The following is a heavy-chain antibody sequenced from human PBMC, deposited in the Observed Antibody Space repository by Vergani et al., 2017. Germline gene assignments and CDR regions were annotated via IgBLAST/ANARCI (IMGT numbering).Heavy chain of an antibody. CDR3: ARVTYNWNYDP. CDR2: INPNCGGT. J-gene: IGHJ5*02. D-gene: IGHD1-7*01. CDR1: GYTFTGYY. V-gene: IGHV1-2*02. Sequence: QVQLVQSGAEVKKPGASVKVSCKASGYTFTGYYMHWVRQAPGQGLEWMGWINPNCGGTNYAQKFQGRVTMTRDTSISTAYMELSRLRSDDTAVYYCARVTYNWNYDPWGQGTLVTVSS.